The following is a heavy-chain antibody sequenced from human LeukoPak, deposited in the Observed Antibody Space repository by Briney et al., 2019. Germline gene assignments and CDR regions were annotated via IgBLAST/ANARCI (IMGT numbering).Heavy chain of an antibody. V-gene: IGHV4-59*01. CDR2: IYYSGST. J-gene: IGHJ3*02. Sequence: SETLSLTCTVSGGSISSYYWSWIRQPPGKGLEWIGYIYYSGSTNYNPSLKSRVTIPVDTSKNQFSLKLSSVTAADTAVYYCARAKTSGYSLDAFDIWGQGTMVTVSS. D-gene: IGHD5-18*01. CDR3: ARAKTSGYSLDAFDI. CDR1: GGSISSYY.